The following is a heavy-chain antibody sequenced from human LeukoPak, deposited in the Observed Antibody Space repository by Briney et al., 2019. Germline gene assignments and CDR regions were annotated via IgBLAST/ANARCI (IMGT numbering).Heavy chain of an antibody. Sequence: SETLSLTCTVSGGSISSSSYYWGWIRQPPGKELEWIGSIYYSGSTYYNPSLKSRVTISVDTSKNQFSLKLSSVTAADTAVYYCARSCSGWCWWAIDYWGQGTLVTVSS. D-gene: IGHD6-19*01. CDR1: GGSISSSSYY. CDR3: ARSCSGWCWWAIDY. V-gene: IGHV4-39*01. J-gene: IGHJ4*02. CDR2: IYYSGST.